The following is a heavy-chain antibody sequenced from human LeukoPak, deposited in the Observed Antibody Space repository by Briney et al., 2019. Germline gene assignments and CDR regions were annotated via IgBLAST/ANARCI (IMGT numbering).Heavy chain of an antibody. D-gene: IGHD3-10*01. CDR2: ISSSSSTI. Sequence: PGGSLRLSCAASGFTFSSYSMNWVRQAPGKGLEWVSYISSSSSTIYYADSVKGRFTISRDNAKNSLYLQMNSLRAEDTAVYYCMGRLSVIRGVYFDYWGQGTLVTVSS. V-gene: IGHV3-48*01. CDR1: GFTFSSYS. J-gene: IGHJ4*02. CDR3: MGRLSVIRGVYFDY.